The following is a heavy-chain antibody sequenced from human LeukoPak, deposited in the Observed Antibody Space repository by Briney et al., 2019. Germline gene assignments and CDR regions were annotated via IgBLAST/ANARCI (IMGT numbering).Heavy chain of an antibody. CDR1: GFTFSDFW. Sequence: GGSLRLSCAGSGFTFSDFWMTWVRQTPGKGLEWVANIKEDGTEKNLVDSVKGRFTISRDNTKNLLFLEMSNLRGDDTAIYYCVRESRPGGAMGLYHNLDYWGQGTLVAVSS. J-gene: IGHJ4*02. CDR2: IKEDGTEK. V-gene: IGHV3-7*01. D-gene: IGHD1-1*01. CDR3: VRESRPGGAMGLYHNLDY.